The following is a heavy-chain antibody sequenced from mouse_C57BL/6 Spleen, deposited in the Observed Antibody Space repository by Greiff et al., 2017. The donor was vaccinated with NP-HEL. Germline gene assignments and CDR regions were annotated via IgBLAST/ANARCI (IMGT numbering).Heavy chain of an antibody. Sequence: DVMLVESGGGLVKPGGSLKLSCAASGFTFSSYTMSWVRQTPEKRLEWVATISGGGGNTYYPDSVKGRFTISRDNAKNTLYLQMSSLRSEDTALYYCARRGNWDWFAYWGQGTLVTVSA. CDR2: ISGGGGNT. J-gene: IGHJ3*01. CDR3: ARRGNWDWFAY. D-gene: IGHD4-1*01. CDR1: GFTFSSYT. V-gene: IGHV5-9*01.